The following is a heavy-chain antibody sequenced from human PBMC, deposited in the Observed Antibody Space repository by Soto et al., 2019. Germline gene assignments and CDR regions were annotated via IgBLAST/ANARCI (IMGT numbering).Heavy chain of an antibody. CDR3: ARVPPYSSGWFDY. CDR2: INPNSGGT. J-gene: IGHJ4*02. V-gene: IGHV1-2*02. CDR1: GYTFTAYY. D-gene: IGHD6-19*01. Sequence: GASVKVSCKASGYTFTAYYIHWVRQAPGQGLGWMGWINPNSGGTNYAQKFQGRVTMTRDTSISTAYMELSRLRSDDTAVYYCARVPPYSSGWFDYWGQGTLVTVSS.